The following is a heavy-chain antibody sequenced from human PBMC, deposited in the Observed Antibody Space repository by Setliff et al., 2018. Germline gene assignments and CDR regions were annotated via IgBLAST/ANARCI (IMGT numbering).Heavy chain of an antibody. D-gene: IGHD3-3*01. CDR2: IDISGTT. CDR1: GGSISSHY. Sequence: SETLSLTCTVSGGSISSHYWNWIRQPAGEGLEWIGRIDISGTTNYNPSLKSRVTMSLDSSKNQFSLKLSSVTAADTAVYYCRFWSGYYKNDYWGQGTLVTVSS. CDR3: RFWSGYYKNDY. V-gene: IGHV4-4*07. J-gene: IGHJ4*01.